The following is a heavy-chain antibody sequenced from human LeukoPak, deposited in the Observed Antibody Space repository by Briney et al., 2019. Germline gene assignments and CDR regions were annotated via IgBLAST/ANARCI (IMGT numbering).Heavy chain of an antibody. V-gene: IGHV4-59*08. Sequence: SETLSLTCTVSGGSISSYYWSWIRQPPGKGLEWIGYISYSGSTDYNPSLKSRVTISLDTSKNQFSLRLSSVTAADTAVYYCARYRKGAYSYDYWGQGTLVTVSS. CDR3: ARYRKGAYSYDY. J-gene: IGHJ4*02. D-gene: IGHD5-18*01. CDR1: GGSISSYY. CDR2: ISYSGST.